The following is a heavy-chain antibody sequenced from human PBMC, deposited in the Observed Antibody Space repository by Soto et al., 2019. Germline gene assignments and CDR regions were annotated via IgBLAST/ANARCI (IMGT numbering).Heavy chain of an antibody. Sequence: GGSLRLSCAASGFTFSSYSMNWVRQAPGKGLEWVSSISSSSSYIYYADSVKGRFTISRDNAKNSLYLQMNSLRAEDTAVYYCARGHYGSGSYYNADYWGQGTLVTVSS. J-gene: IGHJ4*02. CDR2: ISSSSSYI. CDR1: GFTFSSYS. V-gene: IGHV3-21*01. CDR3: ARGHYGSGSYYNADY. D-gene: IGHD3-10*01.